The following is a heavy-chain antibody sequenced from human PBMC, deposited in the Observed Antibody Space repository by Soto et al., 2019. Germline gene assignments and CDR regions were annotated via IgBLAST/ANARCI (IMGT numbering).Heavy chain of an antibody. D-gene: IGHD2-8*01. Sequence: GGSLRLSCAASGFIFRNHGMTWVRQAPGRALEWVSTITATAIDTHYAASVKGRFTISRDNSTITLYLPMNSLRAEDTAIYCCVSWVSAHFAVGGPGTLVTVSS. CDR1: GFIFRNHG. J-gene: IGHJ4*02. CDR3: VSWVSAHFAV. CDR2: ITATAIDT. V-gene: IGHV3-23*01.